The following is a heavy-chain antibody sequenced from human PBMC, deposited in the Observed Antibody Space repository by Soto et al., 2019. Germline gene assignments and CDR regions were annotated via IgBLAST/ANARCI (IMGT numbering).Heavy chain of an antibody. CDR3: AREGVPILSY. CDR2: ISYDGSNK. Sequence: QVQLVESGGGVVQPGRSLRLSCAASGFTFSSYAMHWVRQAPGKGLEWVAVISYDGSNKYYADSVKGRFTISRDNSKNTLYLQMNRLRAEATAVYYCAREGVPILSYWGQGTLVTVAS. CDR1: GFTFSSYA. J-gene: IGHJ1*01. D-gene: IGHD3-3*01. V-gene: IGHV3-30-3*01.